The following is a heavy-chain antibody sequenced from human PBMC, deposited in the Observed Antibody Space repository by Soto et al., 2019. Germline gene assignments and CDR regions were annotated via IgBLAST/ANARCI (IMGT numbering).Heavy chain of an antibody. CDR2: ISSSSSYI. CDR1: GFTFSSYS. J-gene: IGHJ4*02. V-gene: IGHV3-21*01. D-gene: IGHD3-9*01. Sequence: GGSLRLSCAASGFTFSSYSMNWVRQAPGKGLEWVSSISSSSSYIYYADSVKGRFTISRDNAKNSLYLQMNSLRAEDTAVYYCARDEARYFDWSSSPYYFDYWGQGTLVTVSS. CDR3: ARDEARYFDWSSSPYYFDY.